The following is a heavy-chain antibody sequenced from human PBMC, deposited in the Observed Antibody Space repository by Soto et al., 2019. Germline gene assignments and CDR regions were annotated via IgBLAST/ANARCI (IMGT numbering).Heavy chain of an antibody. V-gene: IGHV4-59*01. J-gene: IGHJ4*02. CDR2: IYYSGST. CDR1: GGSISSYY. Sequence: SETLSLTCTVSGGSISSYYWSWIRQPPGKGLEWIGYIYYSGSTNYNPSLKSRVTISVDTSKNQFSLKLSSATAADTAVYYCARSRTDYGDHYFGHWGQGTLVTVSS. D-gene: IGHD4-17*01. CDR3: ARSRTDYGDHYFGH.